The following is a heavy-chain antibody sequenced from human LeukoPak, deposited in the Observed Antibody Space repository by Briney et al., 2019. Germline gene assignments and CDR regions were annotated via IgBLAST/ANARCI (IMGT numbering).Heavy chain of an antibody. J-gene: IGHJ4*02. V-gene: IGHV4-59*01. CDR1: GGSISSYY. CDR3: ARDLSGQSNPYFDY. D-gene: IGHD4-11*01. CDR2: IYYSGST. Sequence: SETLSLTCTVSGGSISSYYWSWIWQPPGKGLEWIGYIYYSGSTNYNPSLKSRVTISVDTSKNQFSLKLSSVTAADTAVYYCARDLSGQSNPYFDYRGQGTLVTVSS.